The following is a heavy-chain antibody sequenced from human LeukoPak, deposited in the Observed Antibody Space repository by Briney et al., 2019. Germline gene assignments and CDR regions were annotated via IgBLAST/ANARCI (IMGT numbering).Heavy chain of an antibody. CDR1: GFTMSNYG. D-gene: IGHD6-6*01. V-gene: IGHV3-23*01. CDR2: IRSAVDTT. J-gene: IGHJ4*02. Sequence: GGSLRLSCAASGFTMSNYGVSWVRQAPGKGLEWVSGIRSAVDTTHYADSVKGRFIISRDNSKNTLSLQLNSLRPEDTALYYCASYSSSRGTFDYWGQGTLVSVSS. CDR3: ASYSSSRGTFDY.